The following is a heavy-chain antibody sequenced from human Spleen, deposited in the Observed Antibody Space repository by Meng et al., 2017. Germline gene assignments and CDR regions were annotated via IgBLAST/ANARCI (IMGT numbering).Heavy chain of an antibody. J-gene: IGHJ4*02. D-gene: IGHD1-26*01. CDR3: ARENHVGLTWGDIDQ. V-gene: IGHV3-21*01. CDR1: GFTFSSYS. CDR2: ISSSSSYI. Sequence: GESLKISCAASGFTFSSYSMNWVRQAPGKGLEWVSSISSSSSYIYYADSVKGRFTISRDNAKNSLYLQMNSLRAEDTAVYYWARENHVGLTWGDIDQWGQGILVTVSS.